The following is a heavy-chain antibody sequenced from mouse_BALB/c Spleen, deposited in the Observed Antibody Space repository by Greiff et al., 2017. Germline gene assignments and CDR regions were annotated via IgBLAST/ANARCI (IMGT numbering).Heavy chain of an antibody. Sequence: VQLQQSGAELARPGASVKLSCKASGYTFTSYWMQWVKQRPGQGLEWIGAIYPGDGDTRYTQKFKGKATLTADKSSSTAYMQLSSLASEDSAVYYCARRGYYGKDYFDYWGQGTTLTVSS. D-gene: IGHD1-1*01. J-gene: IGHJ2*01. CDR1: GYTFTSYW. CDR2: IYPGDGDT. CDR3: ARRGYYGKDYFDY. V-gene: IGHV1-87*01.